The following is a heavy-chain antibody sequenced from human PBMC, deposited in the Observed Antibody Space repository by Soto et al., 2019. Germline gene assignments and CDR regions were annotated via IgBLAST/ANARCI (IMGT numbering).Heavy chain of an antibody. J-gene: IGHJ5*02. CDR3: ARTLYSAGDFDH. V-gene: IGHV1-8*02. Sequence: QVQLMQSGAEVRKPGASVKVSCRASGYTFTDYDINWVRQATGQGLEWLGWMTPNSGNTGYALKFQGRVTLARDISSSTAYMELSSLTSEDTAVYYCARTLYSAGDFDHWGQGTLVTVSS. CDR1: GYTFTDYD. CDR2: MTPNSGNT. D-gene: IGHD3-10*01.